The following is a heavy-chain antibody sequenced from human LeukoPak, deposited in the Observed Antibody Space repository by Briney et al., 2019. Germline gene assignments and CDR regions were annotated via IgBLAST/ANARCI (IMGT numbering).Heavy chain of an antibody. CDR1: GFTFTSYA. D-gene: IGHD3-22*01. V-gene: IGHV1-3*01. Sequence: GGSLRLSCAASGFTFTSYAMHWVRQAPGQRLEWMGWINAGNGNTKYSQKFQGRVTITRDTSASTAYMELSSLRSEDTAVYYCARERYYDSSGYPIGWFDPWGQGTLVTVSS. CDR2: INAGNGNT. CDR3: ARERYYDSSGYPIGWFDP. J-gene: IGHJ5*02.